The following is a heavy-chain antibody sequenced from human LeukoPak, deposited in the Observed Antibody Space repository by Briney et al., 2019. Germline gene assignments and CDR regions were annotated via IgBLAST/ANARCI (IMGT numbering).Heavy chain of an antibody. Sequence: GGSLRLSCAASGFTFSSYWMTWVRQAPGKGLAWVASIKQDGSAKCYMDSVKGRFTISRDNAKNSLYLQMNSLGVEDTAVYYCARVNPLMAPGAVDIWGQGTKVAVSS. J-gene: IGHJ3*02. V-gene: IGHV3-7*01. D-gene: IGHD2-8*01. CDR2: IKQDGSAK. CDR1: GFTFSSYW. CDR3: ARVNPLMAPGAVDI.